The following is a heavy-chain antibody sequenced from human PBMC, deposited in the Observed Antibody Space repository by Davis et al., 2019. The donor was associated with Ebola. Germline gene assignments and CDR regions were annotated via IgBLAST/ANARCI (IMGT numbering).Heavy chain of an antibody. V-gene: IGHV3-33*08. CDR3: ARDTAAAGTFPPETYYYYYGMDV. Sequence: GESLKISCAASGFTFSSYGMHWVRQAPGKGLEWVAVIWYDGSNKYYADSVKGRFTISRDNSKNTLYLQMNSLRAEDTAVYYCARDTAAAGTFPPETYYYYYGMDVWGQGTTVTVSS. CDR1: GFTFSSYG. D-gene: IGHD6-13*01. CDR2: IWYDGSNK. J-gene: IGHJ6*02.